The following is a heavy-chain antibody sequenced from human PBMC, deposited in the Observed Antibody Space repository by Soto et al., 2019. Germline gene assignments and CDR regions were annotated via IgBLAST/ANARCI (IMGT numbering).Heavy chain of an antibody. J-gene: IGHJ4*02. CDR2: IYYSGSS. CDR1: GGSISGYY. CDR3: ARARYDSSGYYYFDY. Sequence: SETLSLTCTVSGGSISGYYWSWIRQPPGKGLEWIGYIYYSGSSNYNPSLKSRVTIPLDTSKNQFSPRLRSVTAADTAVYYCARARYDSSGYYYFDYWGQGTLVTVSS. D-gene: IGHD3-22*01. V-gene: IGHV4-59*01.